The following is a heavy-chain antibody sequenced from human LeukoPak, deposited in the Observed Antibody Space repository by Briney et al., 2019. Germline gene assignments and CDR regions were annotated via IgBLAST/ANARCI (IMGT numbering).Heavy chain of an antibody. J-gene: IGHJ5*02. CDR3: TRPPYDFWSRLWFDP. D-gene: IGHD3-3*01. CDR1: GFTLRGYA. CDR2: ISYDGSKK. V-gene: IGHV3-30-3*01. Sequence: GGSLRLSCAASGFTLRGYAMHLVRQARGKAVEGGGVISYDGSKKYYADSVKSRFPISRDDSTNTVYMQMNSLNPEHTAVYYCTRPPYDFWSRLWFDPWGQGTLVTVSS.